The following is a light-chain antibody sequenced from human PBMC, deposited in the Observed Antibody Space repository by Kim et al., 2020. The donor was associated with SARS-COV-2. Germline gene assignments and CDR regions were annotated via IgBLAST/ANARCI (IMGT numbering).Light chain of an antibody. CDR3: QQRSNWLT. V-gene: IGKV3-11*01. Sequence: EIVLTQSPATLSLSPGERATLSCRASQSVSSYLAWYQQKPDQAPRLLIYDASNRATGIPARFSGSGSGTDFTFTISSLEPEDFAVYYCQQRSNWLTFGGGTKVDIK. CDR2: DAS. CDR1: QSVSSY. J-gene: IGKJ4*01.